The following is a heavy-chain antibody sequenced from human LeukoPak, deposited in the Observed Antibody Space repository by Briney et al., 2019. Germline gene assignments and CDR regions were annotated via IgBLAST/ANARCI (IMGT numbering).Heavy chain of an antibody. CDR3: AREPRSILPVKHSAFDI. Sequence: SETLSLTCTVSGGSISSYYWSWIRQPAGKGLEWIGRIYTSGSTNYNPSLKSRVTMSVDTSKNQFSLKLSSVTAADTAVYYCAREPRSILPVKHSAFDIWGQGTMVTVSS. V-gene: IGHV4-4*07. J-gene: IGHJ3*02. D-gene: IGHD2-21*01. CDR2: IYTSGST. CDR1: GGSISSYY.